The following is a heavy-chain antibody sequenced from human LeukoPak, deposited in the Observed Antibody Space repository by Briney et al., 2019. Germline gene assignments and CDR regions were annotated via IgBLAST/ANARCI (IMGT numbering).Heavy chain of an antibody. D-gene: IGHD5-18*01. CDR1: GGSITSGGYF. V-gene: IGHV4-31*03. CDR3: ARDTAMAPLHFDY. Sequence: PSETLSLTCTVSGGSITSGGYFWSWIRQHPGKGLEWIGYIYYSGSTYYNPSLKSRVTISVDTSKNQFSLKLSSVTAADTAVYYCARDTAMAPLHFDYWGQGTLVTVSS. J-gene: IGHJ4*02. CDR2: IYYSGST.